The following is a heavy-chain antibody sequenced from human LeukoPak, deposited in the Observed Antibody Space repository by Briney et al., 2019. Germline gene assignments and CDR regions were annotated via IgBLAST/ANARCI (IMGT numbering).Heavy chain of an antibody. CDR3: AREKETTYYYDSSGYYDAFDI. J-gene: IGHJ3*02. Sequence: SVKVSCKASGGTFSSYAISWVRQAPGQGLEWMGGIIPIVGTANYAQKFQGRVTITADESTSTAYMELSSLRSEDTAVYYCAREKETTYYYDSSGYYDAFDIWGQGTMVTVSS. D-gene: IGHD3-22*01. CDR1: GGTFSSYA. CDR2: IIPIVGTA. V-gene: IGHV1-69*13.